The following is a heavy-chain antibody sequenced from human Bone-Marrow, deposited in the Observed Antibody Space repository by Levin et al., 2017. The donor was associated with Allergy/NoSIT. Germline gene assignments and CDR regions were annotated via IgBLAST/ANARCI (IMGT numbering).Heavy chain of an antibody. V-gene: IGHV3-30*18. CDR3: AKDPSWEQWLVPGWFDP. CDR1: GFTFSSYV. J-gene: IGHJ5*02. D-gene: IGHD6-19*01. Sequence: PGGSLRLSCAASGFTFSSYVMYWVRQAPGKGLEWVAVISYDGNNNYYADSVKGRFTISRDNSKNTLYLQMNSLGAEDTAIYYCAKDPSWEQWLVPGWFDPWGQGTLVTVSS. CDR2: ISYDGNNN.